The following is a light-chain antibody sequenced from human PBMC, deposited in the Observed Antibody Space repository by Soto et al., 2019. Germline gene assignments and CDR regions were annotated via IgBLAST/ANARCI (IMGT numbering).Light chain of an antibody. CDR3: SSYTTSSTYV. Sequence: LTQPASVSGSPGQSIAISCTGTSSDVGGYNYVSWYQQHPGKAPKLMIYDVSNRPSGVSNRFSGSKSGNTASLTISGLQAEDEADYYCSSYTTSSTYVFGTGTKVTVL. CDR1: SSDVGGYNY. J-gene: IGLJ1*01. V-gene: IGLV2-14*01. CDR2: DVS.